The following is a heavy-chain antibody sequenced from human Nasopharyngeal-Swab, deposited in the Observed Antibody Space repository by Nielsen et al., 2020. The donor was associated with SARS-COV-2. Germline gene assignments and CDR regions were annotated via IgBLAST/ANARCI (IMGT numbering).Heavy chain of an antibody. J-gene: IGHJ6*03. CDR2: IGTAGDT. CDR3: ARGTDCSSTSCPTFYYYYYYMDV. V-gene: IGHV3-13*01. D-gene: IGHD2-2*01. Sequence: GESLKISCAASGFTFSSYDMHWVRQATGKGLDWVSAIGTAGDTYYPGSVKGRFTISRENAKNSLYLQMNSLRAGDTAVYYCARGTDCSSTSCPTFYYYYYYMDVWGKGTTVTVSS. CDR1: GFTFSSYD.